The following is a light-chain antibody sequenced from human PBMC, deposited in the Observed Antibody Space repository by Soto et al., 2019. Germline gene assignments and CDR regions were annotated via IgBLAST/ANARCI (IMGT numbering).Light chain of an antibody. Sequence: EIVMTQSPATLSVSAGERATLYCRASQSVRNNVAWYQQRPGQAPMLLIYGASTKETGNPARFSGSGSGTEVTPPISSLQSEEFAVDYCQQRTNWSSVTFGGGTKVDIK. CDR3: QQRTNWSSVT. CDR1: QSVRNN. J-gene: IGKJ4*01. CDR2: GAS. V-gene: IGKV3-15*01.